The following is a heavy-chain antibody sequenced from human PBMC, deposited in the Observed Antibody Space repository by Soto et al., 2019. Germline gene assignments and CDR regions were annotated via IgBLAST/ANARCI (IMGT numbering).Heavy chain of an antibody. CDR3: AREEVPQWFPKRSYGIDV. CDR1: GGSFSGYY. Sequence: QVQLQQWGAGLLMPSETLSLTCAVYGGSFSGYYWSWIRQSPGKGLEWIGEINQRGSTNYNPSLKSRVTISVDTSKNEFSLNLRSVTAADTAVYYCAREEVPQWFPKRSYGIDVWGQGTTVTVSS. J-gene: IGHJ6*02. D-gene: IGHD2-8*01. V-gene: IGHV4-34*01. CDR2: INQRGST.